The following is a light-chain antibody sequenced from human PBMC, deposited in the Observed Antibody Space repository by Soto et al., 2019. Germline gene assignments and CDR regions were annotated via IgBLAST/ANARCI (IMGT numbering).Light chain of an antibody. CDR1: SSDVGGYNY. J-gene: IGLJ1*01. Sequence: QSVLTQPASVSGSPGQSITISCTGTSSDVGGYNYVSWYQQHPGKAPKLMIYDVSNRPSGVSNRFSGSKSGNTASLTISGLQAEDEADYYCSSYTSSSTRCVFGTGTKVT. V-gene: IGLV2-14*01. CDR3: SSYTSSSTRCV. CDR2: DVS.